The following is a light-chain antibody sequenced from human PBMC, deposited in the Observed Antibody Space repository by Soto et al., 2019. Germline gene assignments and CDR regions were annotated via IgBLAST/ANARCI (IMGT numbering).Light chain of an antibody. Sequence: QAVLTQPRSVSGSPGQSVTISCTGTSSDVGGSNYVSWYQQHPGKVPKLIISDVSKRPSGVPDRFSGSKSDNTASLTISGLQDEDEADYFCCSHAGSYVVFGGGTKVTVL. V-gene: IGLV2-11*01. CDR2: DVS. CDR1: SSDVGGSNY. CDR3: CSHAGSYVV. J-gene: IGLJ2*01.